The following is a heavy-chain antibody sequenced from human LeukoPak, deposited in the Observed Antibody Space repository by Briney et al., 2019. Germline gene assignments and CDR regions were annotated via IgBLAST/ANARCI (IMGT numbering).Heavy chain of an antibody. V-gene: IGHV3-23*01. J-gene: IGHJ4*02. CDR1: GFTFSSYA. Sequence: PGGSLRLSCVVSGFTFSSYAMSWVRQAPGKGLEWVSAISGSGDYTYYADSVKGRFTISRDNSKNTLYLQMNSLRAEDTAVYYCAKEREYYDSSGYSGFDYWGQGTLVTVSS. D-gene: IGHD3-22*01. CDR2: ISGSGDYT. CDR3: AKEREYYDSSGYSGFDY.